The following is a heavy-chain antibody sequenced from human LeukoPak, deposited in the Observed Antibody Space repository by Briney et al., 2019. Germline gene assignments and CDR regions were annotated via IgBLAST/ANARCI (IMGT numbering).Heavy chain of an antibody. D-gene: IGHD3-3*02. CDR3: ASFDHIWSTYFYYYMDV. J-gene: IGHJ6*03. CDR2: IYYSGST. CDR1: GGSISSSSYY. V-gene: IGHV4-39*07. Sequence: SETLSLTCTVSGGSISSSSYYWGWIRQPPGKGLEWIGNIYYSGSTYYNPSLKSRVTISVDTSKNQFSLKLSSVTAADTAVYYCASFDHIWSTYFYYYMDVWGKGTTVTVSS.